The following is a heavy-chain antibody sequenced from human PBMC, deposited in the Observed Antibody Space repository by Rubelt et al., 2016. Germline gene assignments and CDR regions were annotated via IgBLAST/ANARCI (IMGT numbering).Heavy chain of an antibody. D-gene: IGHD3-22*01. V-gene: IGHV3-23*04. CDR3: ARDRNDYDSSGFSNFDY. CDR1: GFTFSSSA. J-gene: IGHJ4*02. Sequence: EVLLVESGGGLVQPGGSLRVSCAASGFTFSSSAMSWVRQAPGKGLEWVSGTSSTGGSTSYADSVKGRFTISRDNSKNTLYLQMNSLGAEETAVYYCARDRNDYDSSGFSNFDYWGQGTLVTVSS. CDR2: TSSTGGST.